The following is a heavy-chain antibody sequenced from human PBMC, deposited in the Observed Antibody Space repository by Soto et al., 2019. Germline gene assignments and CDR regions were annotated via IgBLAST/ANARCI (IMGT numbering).Heavy chain of an antibody. J-gene: IGHJ4*02. D-gene: IGHD4-17*01. CDR3: ARALGVTTWDFDS. CDR1: GFTFSSYA. CDR2: ISYDGSNK. V-gene: IGHV3-30-3*01. Sequence: PGGSLRLSCAASGFTFSSYAMHWVRQAPGKGLEWVAVISYDGSNKYYADSVKGRFTISRDNSKNTLYLQMNSLRAEDTAVYYCARALGVTTWDFDSWGQGTLVPVSS.